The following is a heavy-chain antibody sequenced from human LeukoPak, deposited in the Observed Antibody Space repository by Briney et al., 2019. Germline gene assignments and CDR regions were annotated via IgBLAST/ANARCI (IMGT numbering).Heavy chain of an antibody. V-gene: IGHV3-74*01. J-gene: IGHJ4*02. Sequence: GGSLRLSCAASGFTFSSYWMHWVRQAPGKGLVWVSRINSDGSSISNAVSVKGRLTISRDNAKNTLHLQMDSLRAEDTAVYYCVRDLSGIAALWGQGTLVTVSS. D-gene: IGHD6-13*01. CDR3: VRDLSGIAAL. CDR2: INSDGSSI. CDR1: GFTFSSYW.